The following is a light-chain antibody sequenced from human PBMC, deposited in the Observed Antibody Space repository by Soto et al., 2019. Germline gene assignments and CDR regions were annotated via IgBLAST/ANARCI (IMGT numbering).Light chain of an antibody. CDR2: DAS. Sequence: DIQMTQSPSTLSASVGDRVTITCRASQSISSWLAWYQQKPGKAPNLLIYDASSLESGVPSKFSGSGSGTEFTLTISSLQPDDFATYYCQQYKTSSRTFGQGTKVEIK. CDR1: QSISSW. J-gene: IGKJ1*01. V-gene: IGKV1-5*01. CDR3: QQYKTSSRT.